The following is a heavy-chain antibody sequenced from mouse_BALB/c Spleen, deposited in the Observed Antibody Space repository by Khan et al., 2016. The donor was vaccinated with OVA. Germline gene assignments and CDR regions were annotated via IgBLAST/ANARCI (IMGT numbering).Heavy chain of an antibody. Sequence: VQLQQSGAELVKPGASVKVSCTASGFYIKDTYLHWVQQRPEQGLEWIGRIDPANGNTKYDPKFPGKATITADPSSNTAYLTYSSLTSEATAVFYCARYYWNVFAYWGQGILVTVSA. CDR1: GFYIKDTY. CDR2: IDPANGNT. D-gene: IGHD1-1*01. V-gene: IGHV14-3*02. J-gene: IGHJ3*01. CDR3: ARYYWNVFAY.